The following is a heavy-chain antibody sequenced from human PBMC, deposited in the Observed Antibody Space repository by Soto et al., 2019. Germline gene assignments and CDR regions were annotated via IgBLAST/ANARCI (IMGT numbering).Heavy chain of an antibody. CDR3: VSLGGSGYDEHYYFDY. V-gene: IGHV1-18*01. CDR2: ISAYNGNT. CDR1: GYTFTSYG. D-gene: IGHD5-12*01. J-gene: IGHJ4*02. Sequence: ASVKVSCKSSGYTFTSYGISWVRQAPGQGLEWMGWISAYNGNTNYAQKLQGRVTMTTDTSTSTAYMELRSLRSDDTAVYYCVSLGGSGYDEHYYFDYWGQGTLVTVSS.